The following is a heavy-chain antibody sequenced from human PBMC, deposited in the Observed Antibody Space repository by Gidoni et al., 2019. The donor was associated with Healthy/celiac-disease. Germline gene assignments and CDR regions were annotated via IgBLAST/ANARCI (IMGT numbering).Heavy chain of an antibody. J-gene: IGHJ3*02. CDR1: GSSFTSYW. V-gene: IGHV5-51*03. CDR2: IYPGDSDT. Sequence: EVQLVQSGAEVKKPGESLKISCKGSGSSFTSYWIGWVRQMPGKGLEWMGIIYPGDSDTRYSPSFQGQVTISADKSISTAYLQWSSLKASDTAMYYCARLRYYDFWSGSDAFDIWGQGTMVTVSS. D-gene: IGHD3-3*01. CDR3: ARLRYYDFWSGSDAFDI.